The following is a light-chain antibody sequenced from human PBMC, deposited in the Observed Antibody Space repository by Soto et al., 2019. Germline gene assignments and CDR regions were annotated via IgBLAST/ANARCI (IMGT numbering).Light chain of an antibody. CDR2: DAS. J-gene: IGKJ2*01. CDR3: QQYNTYPRI. Sequence: DIQMTQSPSTLSASVGDRVTITCRASQSISSWLAWYQQKPGKAPKLLMSDASSLESGVPSRFNGSGSGTEFTLPISSLQPDDFATYYSQQYNTYPRIFGQGTKVDIK. V-gene: IGKV1-5*01. CDR1: QSISSW.